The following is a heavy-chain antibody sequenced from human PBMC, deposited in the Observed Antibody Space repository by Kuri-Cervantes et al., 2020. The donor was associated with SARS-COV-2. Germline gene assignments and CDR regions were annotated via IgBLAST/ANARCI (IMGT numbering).Heavy chain of an antibody. D-gene: IGHD1-26*01. CDR3: ARGASYADFDY. J-gene: IGHJ4*02. V-gene: IGHV4-59*01. Sequence: SETLSLTCAVYGGSFSGYYWSWIRQPPGKGLEWIGYIYYSGSTNYNPSLKSRVTTSVDTSKNQFSLELSSVTAADTAVYYCARGASYADFDYWGQGTLVTVSS. CDR2: IYYSGST. CDR1: GGSFSGYY.